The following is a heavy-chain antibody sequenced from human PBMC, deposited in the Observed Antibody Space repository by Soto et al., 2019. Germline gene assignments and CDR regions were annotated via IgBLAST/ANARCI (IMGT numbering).Heavy chain of an antibody. CDR2: ISYSGST. CDR3: VRFWPPPDYGILTTYSDAFDH. D-gene: IGHD3-9*01. V-gene: IGHV4-39*01. J-gene: IGHJ4*02. Sequence: SETLSLTCTVSGGSISSHTYYWGWIRQPPGKGLEWIASISYSGSTYYNTSLSSRVTISVDTSKNQFSLSLNSVTAADTAVYYCVRFWPPPDYGILTTYSDAFDHWGQGTLVTVSS. CDR1: GGSISSHTYY.